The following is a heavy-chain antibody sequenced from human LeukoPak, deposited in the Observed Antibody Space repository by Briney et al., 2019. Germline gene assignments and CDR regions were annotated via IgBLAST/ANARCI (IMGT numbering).Heavy chain of an antibody. CDR3: ARSSGKEDY. J-gene: IGHJ4*02. CDR2: IYYSGST. D-gene: IGHD3-22*01. Sequence: SETLSLTCTVSGGSISSYYWSWIRQPPGKGLEWIGYIYYSGSTNYNPSLKSRVTISVDTSKNQFSLKLSSVTAADTAVYYCARSSGKEDYWGQGTLVTVSS. V-gene: IGHV4-59*12. CDR1: GGSISSYY.